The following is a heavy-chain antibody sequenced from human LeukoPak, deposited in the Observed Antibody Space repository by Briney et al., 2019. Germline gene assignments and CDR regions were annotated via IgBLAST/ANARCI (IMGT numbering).Heavy chain of an antibody. CDR3: AKGSSAGRPYYFDY. D-gene: IGHD3-10*01. Sequence: GGSLRLSCAASGFTFSSYTMSWVRQAPGKGLEWVSAISHTSEYTYHADSVKGRFTISRDNSKNTLYLQMNSLRAEDTATYYCAKGSSAGRPYYFDYWGQGTLVTVSS. CDR1: GFTFSSYT. V-gene: IGHV3-23*01. J-gene: IGHJ4*02. CDR2: ISHTSEYT.